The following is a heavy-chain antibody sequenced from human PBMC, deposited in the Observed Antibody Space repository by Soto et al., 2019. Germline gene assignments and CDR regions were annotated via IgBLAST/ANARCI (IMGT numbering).Heavy chain of an antibody. CDR1: GGSISSGGYY. J-gene: IGHJ2*01. CDR2: IYYSGST. D-gene: IGHD3-10*01. CDR3: ARGLLWFGEPWYFDL. Sequence: QVQLQESGPGLVKPSQTLSLTCTVSGGSISSGGYYWSWIRQHPGKGLEWIGYIYYSGSTHYNPSLKSRVTISVDTSKNQFSLKLSSVTAADTAVYYCARGLLWFGEPWYFDLWGRGTLVTVSS. V-gene: IGHV4-31*03.